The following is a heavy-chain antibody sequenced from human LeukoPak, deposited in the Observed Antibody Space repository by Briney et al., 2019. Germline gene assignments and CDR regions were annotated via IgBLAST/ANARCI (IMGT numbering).Heavy chain of an antibody. CDR3: ARGGGYSGYDLDAFDI. CDR1: GFTFSRDS. D-gene: IGHD5-12*01. V-gene: IGHV3-21*01. CDR2: INSSSTYI. Sequence: GGSLRLSCAASGFTFSRDSMNWVRQAPGKGLEWVSSINSSSTYIYYADSVKGRFTISRDNVKNSLHLQMNSLRAEDTAVYYCARGGGYSGYDLDAFDIWGQGTMVTVSS. J-gene: IGHJ3*02.